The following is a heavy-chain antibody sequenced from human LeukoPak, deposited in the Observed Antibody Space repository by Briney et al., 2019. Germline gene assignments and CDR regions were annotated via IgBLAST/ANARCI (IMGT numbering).Heavy chain of an antibody. CDR1: GVSLRADF. Sequence: SETLSLTCAVYGVSLRADFWSWIRQPPGKGLEWIGDIHPGGSTKYNPSLESRVTISVDTSKNQFSLRLTSVTAADTAVYYCARAPDRIRFDPWGQVALVTASS. CDR2: IHPGGST. CDR3: ARAPDRIRFDP. D-gene: IGHD1-14*01. J-gene: IGHJ5*02. V-gene: IGHV4-34*01.